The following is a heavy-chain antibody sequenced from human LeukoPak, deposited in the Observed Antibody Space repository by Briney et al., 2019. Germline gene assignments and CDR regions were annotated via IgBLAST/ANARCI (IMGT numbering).Heavy chain of an antibody. D-gene: IGHD2-15*01. J-gene: IGHJ6*04. CDR2: ISSSSSYI. Sequence: PGGSLRLSCAASGFTFSSYSMNWVRQAPGKGLEWVSSISSSSSYIYYADSVKGRFTISRDNAKNSLYLQMNSLRAEDTAVYYCASHYTYCSGGSCYYYYYGMDVWGKGTTSPSPQ. CDR1: GFTFSSYS. CDR3: ASHYTYCSGGSCYYYYYGMDV. V-gene: IGHV3-21*01.